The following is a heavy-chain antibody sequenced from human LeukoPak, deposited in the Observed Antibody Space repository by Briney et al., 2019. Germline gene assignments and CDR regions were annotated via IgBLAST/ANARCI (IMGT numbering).Heavy chain of an antibody. CDR3: ARGSLSSGSYLNY. CDR2: IKQDGSEK. V-gene: IGHV3-7*01. CDR1: GFTFSTYW. J-gene: IGHJ4*02. Sequence: GGSLRLSCAVSGFTFSTYWMSWVRQAPGKGLEWVANIKQDGSEKYYVDSVKGRFTISRDNAKNSLYLQMNGLRVEDTAVYYCARGSLSSGSYLNYWGQGTLVTVSS. D-gene: IGHD1-26*01.